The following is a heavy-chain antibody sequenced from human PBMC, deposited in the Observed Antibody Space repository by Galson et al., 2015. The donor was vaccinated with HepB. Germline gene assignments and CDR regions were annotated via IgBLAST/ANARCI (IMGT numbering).Heavy chain of an antibody. CDR2: IYYSGST. Sequence: TLSLTCTVSGGSVSSGSYYWSWIRQPPGKGLEWVGYIYYSGSTNYNPSLKSRVTISVDTSKNQFSLKLSSVTAADTAVYYCAREFIRNWRGGLIDYWGQGTLVTVSS. J-gene: IGHJ4*02. CDR3: AREFIRNWRGGLIDY. D-gene: IGHD1-1*01. V-gene: IGHV4-61*01. CDR1: GGSVSSGSYY.